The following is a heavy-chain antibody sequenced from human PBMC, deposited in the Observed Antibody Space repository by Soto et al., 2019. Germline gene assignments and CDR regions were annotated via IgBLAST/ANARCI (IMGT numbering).Heavy chain of an antibody. CDR1: GFTFSSYG. V-gene: IGHV3-33*01. Sequence: QVQLVESGGGVVQPGRSLRLSCAASGFTFSSYGMHWVRQAPGKGLEWVAVIWYDGSNKYYADSVKGRFTISRDNSKNTLYLQMNSLRAEDTAVYYCAREMYSYGYARTCDYWGQGTLVTVSS. D-gene: IGHD5-18*01. J-gene: IGHJ4*02. CDR3: AREMYSYGYARTCDY. CDR2: IWYDGSNK.